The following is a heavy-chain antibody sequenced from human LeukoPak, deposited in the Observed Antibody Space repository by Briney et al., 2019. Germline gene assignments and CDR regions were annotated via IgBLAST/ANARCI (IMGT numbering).Heavy chain of an antibody. V-gene: IGHV1-58*01. Sequence: SVKVSCKASGFTFTSSAEQWVRQARGQRLEWMGWIVVGSGNTNYAQKFQERVTITRDMSTSTAYMELSSLRSEDTAVYYCAADREDSSSSGFDPWGQGTLVTVSS. J-gene: IGHJ5*02. CDR2: IVVGSGNT. D-gene: IGHD6-6*01. CDR3: AADREDSSSSGFDP. CDR1: GFTFTSSA.